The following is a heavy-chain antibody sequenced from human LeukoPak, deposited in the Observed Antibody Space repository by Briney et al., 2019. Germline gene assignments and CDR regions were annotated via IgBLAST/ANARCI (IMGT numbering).Heavy chain of an antibody. V-gene: IGHV3-23*01. D-gene: IGHD3-22*01. CDR3: AKRGVVIRVILVGFHKEAYYFDS. CDR2: ISGSGGGT. Sequence: GGSLRLSCAVSGITLSNYGMSWVRQAPGKGLEWVAGISGSGGGTSYADSVKGRFTISRDNPKNTLYLQMNSLRAEDTAVYFCAKRGVVIRVILVGFHKEAYYFDSWGQGALVTVSS. CDR1: GITLSNYG. J-gene: IGHJ4*02.